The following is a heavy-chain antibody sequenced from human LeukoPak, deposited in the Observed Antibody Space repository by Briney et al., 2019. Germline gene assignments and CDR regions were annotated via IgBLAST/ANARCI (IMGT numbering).Heavy chain of an antibody. V-gene: IGHV3-7*01. J-gene: IGHJ5*01. D-gene: IGHD4-17*01. Sequence: PGGSLRLSCISSGFIFTNYWMSWVRQAPGKGLEWVASIKADGSDKYYVDSVKGRFTISRDNTKNSLYVQMSSLRAEDTAVYYCARLKDAVTIFDCWGQGILVTVSS. CDR1: GFIFTNYW. CDR2: IKADGSDK. CDR3: ARLKDAVTIFDC.